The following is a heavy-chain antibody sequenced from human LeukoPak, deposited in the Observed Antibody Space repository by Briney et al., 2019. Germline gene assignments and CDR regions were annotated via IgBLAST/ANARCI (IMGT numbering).Heavy chain of an antibody. CDR3: AKDPGSSGIS. Sequence: GGTLRPSCAASGFTFSTYGMNWVRQAPGKGLEWVSSISGSGRNTYYADSVRGRFTISRDNLRNTLYLQMNSLRVEDTAIYYCAKDPGSSGISWGQGTLVIVSS. J-gene: IGHJ4*02. CDR2: ISGSGRNT. CDR1: GFTFSTYG. D-gene: IGHD3-10*01. V-gene: IGHV3-23*01.